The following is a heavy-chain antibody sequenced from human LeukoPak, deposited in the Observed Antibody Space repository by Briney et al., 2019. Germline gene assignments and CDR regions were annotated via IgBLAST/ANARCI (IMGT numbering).Heavy chain of an antibody. J-gene: IGHJ5*02. Sequence: GGSLRLSCAASGFTFDDYGMSWVRQAPGKGRGWVSGINWNGGSTGCADSVEGRFTISRDNAKNSLYMQMNSLRAEDTALYYCARVGMLAVAGTAAWFDPWGQGTLVTVSS. V-gene: IGHV3-20*04. CDR3: ARVGMLAVAGTAAWFDP. CDR1: GFTFDDYG. D-gene: IGHD6-19*01. CDR2: INWNGGST.